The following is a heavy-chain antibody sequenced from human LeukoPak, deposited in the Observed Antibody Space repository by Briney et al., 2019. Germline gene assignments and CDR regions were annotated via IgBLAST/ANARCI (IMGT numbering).Heavy chain of an antibody. CDR2: ISAYNGNT. J-gene: IGHJ4*02. D-gene: IGHD3-3*01. CDR3: ARMKNYDFWSGYYTPYFDY. Sequence: GASVKVSCKASGYTFTSYGISWVRQAPGQGLEWMGWISAYNGNTNYAQKLQGRVTMTTDTSTSTAYMELRSLRSDDTAVYYCARMKNYDFWSGYYTPYFDYWGQGTLVTVSS. CDR1: GYTFTSYG. V-gene: IGHV1-18*01.